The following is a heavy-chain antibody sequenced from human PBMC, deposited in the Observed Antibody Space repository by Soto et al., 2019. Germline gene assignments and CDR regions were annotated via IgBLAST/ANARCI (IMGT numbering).Heavy chain of an antibody. CDR2: IRSKANSYAT. J-gene: IGHJ4*02. D-gene: IGHD2-15*01. V-gene: IGHV3-73*01. CDR3: TARRVVAATGGY. CDR1: GFTFSGSA. Sequence: EVQLVESGGGLVQPGGSLKLSCAASGFTFSGSAMHWVRQASGKGLEWVGRIRSKANSYATAYAASVKGRFTISRDDSKITAYLQMNSLKTEDTAVYYCTARRVVAATGGYWGQGTLVTVSS.